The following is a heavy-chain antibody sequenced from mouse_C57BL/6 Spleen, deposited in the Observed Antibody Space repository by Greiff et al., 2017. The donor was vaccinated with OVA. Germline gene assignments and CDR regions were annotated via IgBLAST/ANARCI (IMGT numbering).Heavy chain of an antibody. D-gene: IGHD1-1*01. J-gene: IGHJ4*01. Sequence: DVKLVESGGGLVKPGGSLKLSCAASGFTFSSYAMSWVRQTPEKRLEWVATISDGGSYTYYPDNVKGRFTISRDNAKNNLYLQMSHLKSEDTAMYYCARVGYGSGYAMDYWGQGTSATVSS. V-gene: IGHV5-4*03. CDR2: ISDGGSYT. CDR3: ARVGYGSGYAMDY. CDR1: GFTFSSYA.